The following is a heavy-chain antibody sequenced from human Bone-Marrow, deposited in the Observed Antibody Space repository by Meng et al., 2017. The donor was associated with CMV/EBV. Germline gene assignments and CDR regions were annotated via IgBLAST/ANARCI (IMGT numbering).Heavy chain of an antibody. CDR3: ATSSGDTSMIYY. D-gene: IGHD3/OR15-3a*01. CDR1: GFTFSSYG. J-gene: IGHJ4*02. Sequence: LTCAASGFTFSSYGMHWVRQAAGKGLEWVAFIRYDGSNKYYADSVKGRFTISRDNSKNALYLQMNSLRAEHTAEYYCATSSGDTSMIYYWGQGTMVTVSS. CDR2: IRYDGSNK. V-gene: IGHV3-30*02.